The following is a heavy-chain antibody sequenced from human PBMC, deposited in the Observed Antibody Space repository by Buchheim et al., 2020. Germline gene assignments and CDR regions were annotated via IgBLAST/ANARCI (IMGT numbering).Heavy chain of an antibody. V-gene: IGHV6-1*01. CDR1: GDSVSRNGAA. CDR3: GREGYSSSQIDY. D-gene: IGHD6-6*01. Sequence: QVQLQQSGPGLVEPSQTLSLTCAISGDSVSRNGAAWNWIRQSPSRGLEWLGRTYYRSKWYNDYAVSLKGRIHINPNTYKNQFSLQLNSVTPEDTAVYYCGREGYSSSQIDYWGQGTL. CDR2: TYYRSKWYN. J-gene: IGHJ4*02.